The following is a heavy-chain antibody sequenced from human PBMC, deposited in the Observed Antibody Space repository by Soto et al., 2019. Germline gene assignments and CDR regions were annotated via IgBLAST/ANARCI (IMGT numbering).Heavy chain of an antibody. CDR2: ITVGTGNT. CDR1: GFIFTSSS. V-gene: IGHV1-58*01. D-gene: IGHD3-22*01. CDR3: AAGDSSGYYGG. J-gene: IGHJ4*02. Sequence: GASVKVSCKASGFIFTSSSVQWARQARGQRLEWIGWITVGTGNTNYAQKFQERVTITRDMSTSTAYMELSNLRSEDTAIYYCAAGDSSGYYGGWGQGTQVTVYS.